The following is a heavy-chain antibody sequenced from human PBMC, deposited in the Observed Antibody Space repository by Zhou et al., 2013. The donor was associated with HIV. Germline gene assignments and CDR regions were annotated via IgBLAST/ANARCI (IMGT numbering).Heavy chain of an antibody. Sequence: QVQLVQSESDVKKPGASAKVSCKTSGYTFTNYYVYWLRQAPGQGLEVMGILNPKSGIVNYVERFQAKVIMTRDTSTSTVYLWLSSLTSDDTATYYCARLVLAYYFESSGYYLDYWGQGTLVTVSS. V-gene: IGHV1-46*01. CDR1: GYTFTNYY. D-gene: IGHD3-22*01. CDR2: LNPKSGIV. CDR3: ARLVLAYYFESSGYYLDY. J-gene: IGHJ4*02.